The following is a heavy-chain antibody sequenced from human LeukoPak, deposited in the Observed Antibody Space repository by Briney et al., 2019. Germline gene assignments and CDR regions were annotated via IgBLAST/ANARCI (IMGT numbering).Heavy chain of an antibody. CDR2: ISGSADST. V-gene: IGHV3-23*01. Sequence: QPGGSLRLSCAASGFTFSSYWMNWVRQAPGKGLEWVSAISGSADSTYYADSVKGRFTISRDNSRNTLYLQMNSLRAEDTAIYYCAKGYCSSTSCSNDSWGQGTLATVSS. CDR3: AKGYCSSTSCSNDS. J-gene: IGHJ5*01. CDR1: GFTFSSYW. D-gene: IGHD2-2*01.